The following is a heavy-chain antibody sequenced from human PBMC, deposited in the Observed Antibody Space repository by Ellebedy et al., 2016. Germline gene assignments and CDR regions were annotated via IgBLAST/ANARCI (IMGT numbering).Heavy chain of an antibody. CDR2: ISSNGGST. CDR3: VKVYGDYWFDY. J-gene: IGHJ4*02. Sequence: GGSLRLSCSASGFTFSSYAMHWVRQAPGKGLEYVSAISSNGGSTYYADSVKGRFTISRDNSKNTLYLQMSSLRAEDTAVYYCVKVYGDYWFDYWGQGTLVTVSS. V-gene: IGHV3-64D*06. D-gene: IGHD4-17*01. CDR1: GFTFSSYA.